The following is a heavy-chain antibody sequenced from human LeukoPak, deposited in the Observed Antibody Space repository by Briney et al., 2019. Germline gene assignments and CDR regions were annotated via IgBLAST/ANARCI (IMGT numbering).Heavy chain of an antibody. V-gene: IGHV3-7*01. D-gene: IGHD5-18*01. CDR1: GFTFSSYW. CDR3: ARAGYSYPPGY. Sequence: GGSLRLSCAASGFTFSSYWMSWVRQAPGKGLERVANIKQDGSEKYYVDSVKGRFTISRDNAKNSLYLQMNSLRAEDTAVYYCARAGYSYPPGYWGQGTLVTVSS. CDR2: IKQDGSEK. J-gene: IGHJ4*02.